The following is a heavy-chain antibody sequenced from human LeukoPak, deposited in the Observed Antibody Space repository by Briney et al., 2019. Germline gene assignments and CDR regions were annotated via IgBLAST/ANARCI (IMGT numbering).Heavy chain of an antibody. D-gene: IGHD2-2*01. Sequence: AAVTVSCKASGYTFTSYGISWVRQAPGQGLEWMGWISAYNGNTNYAQKLQGRVTMTTDTSTSTAYMELRSLRSDDTAVYYCARDTYCSSTSCYSQADYYYGMDVWGQGTTVTVSS. V-gene: IGHV1-18*01. CDR1: GYTFTSYG. J-gene: IGHJ6*02. CDR3: ARDTYCSSTSCYSQADYYYGMDV. CDR2: ISAYNGNT.